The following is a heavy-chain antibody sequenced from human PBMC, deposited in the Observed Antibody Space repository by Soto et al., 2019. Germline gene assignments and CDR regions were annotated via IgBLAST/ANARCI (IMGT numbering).Heavy chain of an antibody. D-gene: IGHD6-19*01. CDR3: ARSSVLVPADPLDI. Sequence: GGSLRLSCVASGFNVSGNYLSWVRQAPGKGLEWVSIIYSDGTTYYADSVKGRFTISRDRSKNTLYLQMNSLRAEDTAVYFCARSSVLVPADPLDIWGQGTMVTVSS. CDR2: IYSDGTT. V-gene: IGHV3-66*01. CDR1: GFNVSGNY. J-gene: IGHJ3*02.